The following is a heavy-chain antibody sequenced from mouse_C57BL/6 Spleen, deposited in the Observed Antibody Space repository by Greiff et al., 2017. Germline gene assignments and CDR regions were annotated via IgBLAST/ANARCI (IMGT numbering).Heavy chain of an antibody. Sequence: VQLKESGAELVKPGASVKLSCTASGFNIKDYYMHWVKQRTEQGLEWIGRIDPEDGETKYAPKFQGKATITADTSSNTAYLQLSSLTSEDTAVYYCARGPYPASSRGYFDYWGQGTTLTVSS. CDR3: ARGPYPASSRGYFDY. CDR2: IDPEDGET. D-gene: IGHD1-1*01. CDR1: GFNIKDYY. V-gene: IGHV14-2*01. J-gene: IGHJ2*01.